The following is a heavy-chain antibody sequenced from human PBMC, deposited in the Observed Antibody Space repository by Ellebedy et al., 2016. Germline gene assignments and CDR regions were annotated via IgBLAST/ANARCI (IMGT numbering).Heavy chain of an antibody. CDR2: ISAGSDIT. CDR1: GFNFNTFF. J-gene: IGHJ4*02. V-gene: IGHV3-23*01. CDR3: RQGHYADL. D-gene: IGHD4-17*01. Sequence: GGSLRLXXAASGFNFNTFFMSWVRQAPGKGLEWVSTISAGSDITRLADSVKGRFTISRDSFKNSVYLRMNNLRVEDTAVYYCRQGHYADLWGQGTLVTVSS.